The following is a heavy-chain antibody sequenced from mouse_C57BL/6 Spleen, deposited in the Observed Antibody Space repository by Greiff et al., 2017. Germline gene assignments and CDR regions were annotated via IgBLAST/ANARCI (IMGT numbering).Heavy chain of an antibody. J-gene: IGHJ2*01. Sequence: DVHLVESGGGLVQPGGSLKLSCAASGFTFSDYYMYWVRQTPEKRLEWVAYISNGGGSTYSPDTVKGRFTISRDNAKNTLYLQMSRLKSEDTAMYYCARRGDDGYLFDYWGQGTTLTVSS. CDR3: ARRGDDGYLFDY. D-gene: IGHD2-3*01. V-gene: IGHV5-12*01. CDR1: GFTFSDYY. CDR2: ISNGGGST.